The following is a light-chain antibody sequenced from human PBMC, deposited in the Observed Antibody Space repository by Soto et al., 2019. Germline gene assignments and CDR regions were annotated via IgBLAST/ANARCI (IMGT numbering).Light chain of an antibody. J-gene: IGKJ2*01. Sequence: DIQMTQSPSSLSASVGDRVTISSQASQDISKYLNWYQQHPGKAPRLLIYDASSLDAGVPSRFCGSGTGTDFTFTIDSLQPEDIATYFCQQFDTLPPAFGQGTKLEIK. V-gene: IGKV1-33*01. CDR1: QDISKY. CDR2: DAS. CDR3: QQFDTLPPA.